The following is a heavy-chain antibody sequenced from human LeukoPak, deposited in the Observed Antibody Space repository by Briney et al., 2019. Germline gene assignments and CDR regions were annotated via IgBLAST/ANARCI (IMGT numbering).Heavy chain of an antibody. J-gene: IGHJ6*02. Sequence: GGSLRLSCAASGFTFSSYAMSWVSQAPGKGLEWVSAISGSGGSTYYADSVKGRFTISRDNSKNTLYLQMNSLRAEDTAVYYCAKARIVVVPAATYYYGTDVCGQGTTVTVSS. CDR2: ISGSGGST. V-gene: IGHV3-23*01. CDR1: GFTFSSYA. D-gene: IGHD2-2*01. CDR3: AKARIVVVPAATYYYGTDV.